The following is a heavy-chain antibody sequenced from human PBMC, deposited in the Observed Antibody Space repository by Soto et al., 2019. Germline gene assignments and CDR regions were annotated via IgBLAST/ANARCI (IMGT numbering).Heavy chain of an antibody. CDR1: GFTFSSYA. Sequence: EVQLLESGGGLVQPGGSLRLSCAASGFTFSSYAMSWVRQAPGKGLEWVSAISGSGGSTYYADSVKVRFTISRDNSKNTLYLQMNSLRAEDTAVYYCAKDYDILTGPPWFDPWGQGTLVTVSS. D-gene: IGHD3-9*01. CDR2: ISGSGGST. CDR3: AKDYDILTGPPWFDP. J-gene: IGHJ5*02. V-gene: IGHV3-23*01.